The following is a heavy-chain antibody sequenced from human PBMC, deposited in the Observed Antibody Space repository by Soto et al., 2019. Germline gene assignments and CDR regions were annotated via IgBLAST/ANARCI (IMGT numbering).Heavy chain of an antibody. CDR2: IFYLGSS. J-gene: IGHJ5*02. Sequence: SETLSLTCTVSADSIISSDFYWGWVRQPPGKGLEWIGSIFYLGSSYYNPSLKSRVTMSVDTSKNQFSLRLRSVTAADTALYFCARHSLALRKNNWFDPWRQGIMVTVSS. D-gene: IGHD3-3*02. V-gene: IGHV4-39*01. CDR3: ARHSLALRKNNWFDP. CDR1: ADSIISSDFY.